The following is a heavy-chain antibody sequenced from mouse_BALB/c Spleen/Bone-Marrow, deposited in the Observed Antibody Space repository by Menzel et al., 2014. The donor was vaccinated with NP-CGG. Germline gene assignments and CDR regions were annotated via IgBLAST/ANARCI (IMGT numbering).Heavy chain of an antibody. D-gene: IGHD1-1*01. CDR1: GFNIKDTY. CDR2: IDPANGIT. J-gene: IGHJ2*01. CDR3: ARYYYGYYFDY. V-gene: IGHV14-3*02. Sequence: VQLQQSGAELVKPGASVKLSCTASGFNIKDTYMHWVKQRPEQGLEWIGRIDPANGITKYDPKFQGKATITADTSSNTAYLQLSSLTSEDTAVYYCARYYYGYYFDYWGQGTTLTVSS.